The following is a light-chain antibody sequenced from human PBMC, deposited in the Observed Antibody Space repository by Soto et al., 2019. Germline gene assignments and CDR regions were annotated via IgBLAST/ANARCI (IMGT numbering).Light chain of an antibody. Sequence: EIVLTQSPATLSLSPGERATLSCRASQSVGSFLAWYQQKPGQAPRLLIFGASNRATGIPARFSGSGSGTDFTLTINSLEPDDFAVYYCQQRDSWPITFGQGTRLEIK. V-gene: IGKV3-11*01. CDR2: GAS. CDR3: QQRDSWPIT. CDR1: QSVGSF. J-gene: IGKJ5*01.